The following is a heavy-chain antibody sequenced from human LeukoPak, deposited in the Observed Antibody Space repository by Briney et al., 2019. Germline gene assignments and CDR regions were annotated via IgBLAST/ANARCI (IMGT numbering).Heavy chain of an antibody. V-gene: IGHV4-34*01. Sequence: PSETLSLTCAVYGGSFSGYYWSWIRQPPGKGLEWIGEINHSGSTNYNPSLKSRVTISVDTSKNQFSLKLSSVTAADTAVYYCARGTGLWFGELFPYLDYWGQGTLVTVSS. CDR3: ARGTGLWFGELFPYLDY. D-gene: IGHD3-10*01. CDR1: GGSFSGYY. CDR2: INHSGST. J-gene: IGHJ4*02.